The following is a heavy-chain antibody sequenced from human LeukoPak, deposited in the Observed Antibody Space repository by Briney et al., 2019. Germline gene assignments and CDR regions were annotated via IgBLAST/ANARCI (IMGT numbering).Heavy chain of an antibody. D-gene: IGHD3-3*01. CDR3: AKDKTWSGYSTYYYYGMDV. Sequence: GRSLRLSCAASGFTFSSYGMHWVRQAPGKGLEWVAVISYDGSSKYYADSVKGRFTISRDNSKNTLYLQMNSLRAEDTAVYYCAKDKTWSGYSTYYYYGMDVWGQGTTVTVSS. CDR1: GFTFSSYG. J-gene: IGHJ6*02. CDR2: ISYDGSSK. V-gene: IGHV3-30*18.